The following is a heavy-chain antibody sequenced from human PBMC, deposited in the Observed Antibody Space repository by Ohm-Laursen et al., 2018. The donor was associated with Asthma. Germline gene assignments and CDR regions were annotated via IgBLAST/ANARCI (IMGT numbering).Heavy chain of an antibody. CDR2: INPLGYEK. V-gene: IGHV3-7*01. Sequence: SLRLSCAASGGAFTDPWMSWVRQLPAGSLEWVAKINPLGYEKYYMDSVRGRFTVYRDNAKNSLYLEMNSLRVEDTDVYYCVTDAWWSYVHWGLETLVTVSS. J-gene: IGHJ4*02. CDR3: VTDAWWSYVH. CDR1: GGAFTDPW. D-gene: IGHD1-26*01.